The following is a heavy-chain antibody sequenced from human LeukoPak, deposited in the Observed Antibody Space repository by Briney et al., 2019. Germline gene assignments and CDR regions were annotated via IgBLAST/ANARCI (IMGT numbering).Heavy chain of an antibody. V-gene: IGHV1-2*02. Sequence: ASVKVSCKASGYTFTSYYMHWVRQAPGQGLEWMGWINPNSGGTNYAQKFQGRVTMTRDTSISTAYMELSSLRSDDTAVYYCARDHLGAVDIWGQGTMVTVSS. J-gene: IGHJ3*02. CDR2: INPNSGGT. CDR1: GYTFTSYY. CDR3: ARDHLGAVDI.